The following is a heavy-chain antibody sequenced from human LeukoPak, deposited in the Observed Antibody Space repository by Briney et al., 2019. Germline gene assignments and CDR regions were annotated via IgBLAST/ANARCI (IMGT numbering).Heavy chain of an antibody. CDR3: VHGWASYGSGNSEFFDY. Sequence: GGSLRLSCAASGLTVSSNYMGWVRQAPGKGLEYVSVLYHDGGTYSADSVKGRFTISRDNSKNTLYLQMNSLRVEDTAVYYCVHGWASYGSGNSEFFDYWGQGSLVTVSS. V-gene: IGHV3-53*01. J-gene: IGHJ4*02. CDR2: LYHDGGT. CDR1: GLTVSSNY. D-gene: IGHD3-10*01.